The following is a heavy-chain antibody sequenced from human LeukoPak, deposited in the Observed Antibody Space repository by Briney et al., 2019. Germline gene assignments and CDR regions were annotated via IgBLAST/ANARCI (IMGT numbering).Heavy chain of an antibody. V-gene: IGHV5-51*01. CDR2: IYPGDSDT. CDR1: GYSFTSYW. Sequence: GESLKISCKGSGYSFTSYWIGWVRQMPGKGLEWMGIIYPGDSDTRYSTSFQGQVTISADKSISTAYLQWSSLKASDTAMYYCARHPMVRGVRLYYYYYMDVWGKGTTVTVS. J-gene: IGHJ6*03. CDR3: ARHPMVRGVRLYYYYYMDV. D-gene: IGHD3-10*01.